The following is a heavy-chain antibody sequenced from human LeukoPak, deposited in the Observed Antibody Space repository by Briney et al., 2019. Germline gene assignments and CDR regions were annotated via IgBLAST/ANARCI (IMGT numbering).Heavy chain of an antibody. CDR3: ARWYCSSTSWQLKGIAPGGFDY. Sequence: SETLSLTCTLSSGSLSSSSYYWGWLRQPPVKGLEWIGSIYYSGSTYYHPCLKSRVHITGDTSKNPFSLKLSSVTAADTAVYYCARWYCSSTSWQLKGIAPGGFDYWGQGTLVTVSS. D-gene: IGHD2-2*01. CDR2: IYYSGST. J-gene: IGHJ4*02. V-gene: IGHV4-39*01. CDR1: SGSLSSSSYY.